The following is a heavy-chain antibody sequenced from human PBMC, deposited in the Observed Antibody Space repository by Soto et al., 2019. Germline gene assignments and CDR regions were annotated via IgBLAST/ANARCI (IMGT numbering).Heavy chain of an antibody. D-gene: IGHD3-22*01. J-gene: IGHJ4*02. CDR1: GYTFTSYD. CDR2: MNPNSGNT. V-gene: IGHV1-8*02. CDR3: ARGQDGTYYYDSSGYREFDY. Sequence: ASVKVSCKASGYTFTSYDINWVRQATGQGLEWMGWMNPNSGNTGYAQKFQGRVTMTRNTSISTAYMELSSLRSEDTAVYYCARGQDGTYYYDSSGYREFDYWGQGTLVTVSS.